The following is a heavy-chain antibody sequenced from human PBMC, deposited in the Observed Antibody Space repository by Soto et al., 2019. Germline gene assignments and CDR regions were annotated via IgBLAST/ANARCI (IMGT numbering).Heavy chain of an antibody. J-gene: IGHJ4*02. CDR2: IIPIFGTA. Sequence: QVQLVQSGAEVKKPGSSVKVSCKASGGTFSSYAISWVRQAPGQGLEWMGGIIPIFGTANYAQKFQGRVTMPADESTSTAYMELSSLSSEDTAVYYCARSITMIVVVTPYFDYWGQGTLVTVSS. CDR1: GGTFSSYA. CDR3: ARSITMIVVVTPYFDY. D-gene: IGHD3-22*01. V-gene: IGHV1-69*01.